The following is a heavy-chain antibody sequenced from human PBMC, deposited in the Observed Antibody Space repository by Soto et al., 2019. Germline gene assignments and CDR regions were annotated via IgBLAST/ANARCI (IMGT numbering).Heavy chain of an antibody. Sequence: GGSLRLSCAASGFTFSDYEMNWVRQAPGRRLEWISYMSGPGATVYYADSVKGRFTISRDNAWNSLYLQMDSLRVEDTAIYYCARDRSGVPFVHWGQGTLVTVSS. J-gene: IGHJ4*02. V-gene: IGHV3-48*03. D-gene: IGHD3-10*01. CDR2: MSGPGATV. CDR1: GFTFSDYE. CDR3: ARDRSGVPFVH.